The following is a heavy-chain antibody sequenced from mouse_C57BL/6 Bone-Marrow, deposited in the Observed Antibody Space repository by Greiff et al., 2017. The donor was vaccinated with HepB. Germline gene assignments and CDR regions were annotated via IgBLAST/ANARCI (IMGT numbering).Heavy chain of an antibody. D-gene: IGHD3-2*02. J-gene: IGHJ3*01. V-gene: IGHV1-69*01. CDR2: IDPSDSYT. CDR3: ARERRLRNLAY. CDR1: GYTFTSYW. Sequence: QVQLKESGAELVMPGASVKLSCKASGYTFTSYWMHWVKQRPGQGLEWIGEIDPSDSYTNYNQKFKGKSTLTVDKSSSTAYMQLSSLTSEDSAVYNCARERRLRNLAYWGQGTLVTVSA.